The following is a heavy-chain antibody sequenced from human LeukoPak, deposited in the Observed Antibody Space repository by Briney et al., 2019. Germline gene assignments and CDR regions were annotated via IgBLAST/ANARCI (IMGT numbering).Heavy chain of an antibody. D-gene: IGHD3/OR15-3a*01. CDR3: ARFWTGYSDY. CDR1: GFSLTSHW. CDR2: IYPADSDT. V-gene: IGHV5-51*01. J-gene: IGHJ4*02. Sequence: GESLKISCRGSGFSLTSHWFGWVRQMPGKGLEWMGLIYPADSDTRYSPSFQGQVTISADKSITTAYLQWSSLKASDTAMYYCARFWTGYSDYWGQGTLVTVSS.